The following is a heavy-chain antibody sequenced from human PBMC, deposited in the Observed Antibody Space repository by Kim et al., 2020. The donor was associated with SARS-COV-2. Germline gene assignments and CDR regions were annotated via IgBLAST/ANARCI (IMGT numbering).Heavy chain of an antibody. CDR3: ARDRLGLAAAGAGWFDP. CDR1: GYTFTGYY. J-gene: IGHJ5*02. D-gene: IGHD6-13*01. V-gene: IGHV1-2*06. Sequence: ASVKVSCKASGYTFTGYYMHWVRQAPGQGLEWMGRINPNSGGTNFAQKFQGRVTMTRDTSVSTAYMELNRLRSDDTAVYYCARDRLGLAAAGAGWFDPWGQGTLVVVSS. CDR2: INPNSGGT.